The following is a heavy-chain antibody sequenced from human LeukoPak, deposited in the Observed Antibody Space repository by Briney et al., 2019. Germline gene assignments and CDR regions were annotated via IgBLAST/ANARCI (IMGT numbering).Heavy chain of an antibody. V-gene: IGHV4-59*01. CDR3: ARAHTSSWYMDY. CDR1: GGSISSYY. Sequence: SETLSLACSVSGGSISSYYWSWIRQPPGKGLEWIGYIYYSGSTNYNPSLKSRVTISVDTSENQLSLKLSSVTAADTALYYCARAHTSSWYMDYWGQGTLVTVSS. D-gene: IGHD6-13*01. CDR2: IYYSGST. J-gene: IGHJ4*02.